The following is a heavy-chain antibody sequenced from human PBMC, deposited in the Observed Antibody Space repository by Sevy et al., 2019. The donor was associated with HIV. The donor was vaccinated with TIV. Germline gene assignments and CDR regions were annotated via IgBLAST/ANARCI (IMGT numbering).Heavy chain of an antibody. CDR1: GGSISSYY. Sequence: SETLSLTCTVSGGSISSYYWSWIRQPPGKGLEWIGYIYYSGSSNYNPSLKRRVTISVDTSKNQFSLKLSSVTAADTAVYYCARGLSLSDTAMDNFDYWGQGTLVTVSS. J-gene: IGHJ4*02. CDR3: ARGLSLSDTAMDNFDY. D-gene: IGHD5-18*01. V-gene: IGHV4-59*01. CDR2: IYYSGSS.